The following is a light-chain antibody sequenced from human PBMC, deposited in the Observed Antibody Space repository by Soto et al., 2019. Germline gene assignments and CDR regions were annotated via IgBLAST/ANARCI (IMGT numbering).Light chain of an antibody. J-gene: IGLJ1*01. Sequence: QSALTQPASVSGSPGQSITISCTGTSSDVGGYNFVSWYQQHPGTAPKLMIYDVSNRPSGVSNRFSGSKSGNTASLTNSGLQAEDEADYYCSSYTSSNSGVFGTGTKVTVL. CDR1: SSDVGGYNF. CDR2: DVS. CDR3: SSYTSSNSGV. V-gene: IGLV2-14*01.